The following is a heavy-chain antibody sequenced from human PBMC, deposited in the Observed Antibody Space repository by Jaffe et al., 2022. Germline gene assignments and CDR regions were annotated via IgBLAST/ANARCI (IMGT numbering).Heavy chain of an antibody. J-gene: IGHJ2*01. V-gene: IGHV3-13*01. CDR3: ARESLYDYIWGSYRYNQDWYFDL. CDR2: IGTAGDT. CDR1: GFTFSSYD. D-gene: IGHD3-16*02. Sequence: EVQLVESGGGLVQPGGSLRLSCAASGFTFSSYDMHWVRQATGKGLEWVSAIGTAGDTYYPGSVKGRFTISRENAKNSLYLQMNSLRAGDTAVYYCARESLYDYIWGSYRYNQDWYFDLWGRGTLVTVSS.